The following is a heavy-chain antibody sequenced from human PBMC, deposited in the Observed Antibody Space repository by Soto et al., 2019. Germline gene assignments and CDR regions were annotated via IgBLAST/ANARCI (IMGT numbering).Heavy chain of an antibody. J-gene: IGHJ3*02. Sequence: EVQLVESGGGLVQPGQSLRVSCAASGFSFSSYSMNWVRQAPGKGLAWISYISSSKTYIWYADSVKGRFTISRDNAKNSLSLQMNSLRDEDTAVYYCVRDSGWAFDIWGLGTMVTVSS. CDR2: ISSSKTYI. CDR3: VRDSGWAFDI. D-gene: IGHD6-19*01. V-gene: IGHV3-48*02. CDR1: GFSFSSYS.